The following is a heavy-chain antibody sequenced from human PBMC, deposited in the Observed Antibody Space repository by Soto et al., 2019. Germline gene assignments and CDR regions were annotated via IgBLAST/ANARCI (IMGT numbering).Heavy chain of an antibody. D-gene: IGHD2-15*01. V-gene: IGHV3-23*01. CDR3: AKVPRMGYCSGGSCYWGYYFDY. J-gene: IGHJ4*02. CDR1: GFTFSSYA. Sequence: GGSLRLSCAASGFTFSSYAMSWVRQAPGKGLEWVSAISGSGGSTYYADSVKGRFTISRDNSKNTLYLQMNSLRAEDTAVYYCAKVPRMGYCSGGSCYWGYYFDYWGQGTLVTVS. CDR2: ISGSGGST.